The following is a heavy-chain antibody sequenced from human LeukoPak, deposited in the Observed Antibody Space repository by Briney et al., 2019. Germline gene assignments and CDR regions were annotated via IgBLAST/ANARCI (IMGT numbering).Heavy chain of an antibody. Sequence: GGSLRLSCAASGFTFSSYWMHWVRHAPGKGLVWVSRINSDGSSTNYADSVKGRFTISRDNAKNTLYLQMNSLRVEDTAVYYCAKGNIAARQDIMDVWGQGTTVTVSS. CDR3: AKGNIAARQDIMDV. V-gene: IGHV3-74*01. CDR1: GFTFSSYW. J-gene: IGHJ6*02. CDR2: INSDGSST. D-gene: IGHD6-6*01.